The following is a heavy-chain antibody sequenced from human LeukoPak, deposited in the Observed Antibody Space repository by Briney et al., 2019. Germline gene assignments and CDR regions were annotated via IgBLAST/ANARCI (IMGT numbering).Heavy chain of an antibody. CDR2: IYTSGST. V-gene: IGHV4-61*02. Sequence: SETLSLTCTVSGDSLRSGDHYWTWIRQPAGKGLEWIGRIYTSGSTNYNPSLKGRVTISVDTSKNQFSLKLSSVTAADTAVYYCAREKRVRGVIITREHGMDVWGQGTTVTVSS. CDR1: GDSLRSGDHY. D-gene: IGHD3-10*01. J-gene: IGHJ6*02. CDR3: AREKRVRGVIITREHGMDV.